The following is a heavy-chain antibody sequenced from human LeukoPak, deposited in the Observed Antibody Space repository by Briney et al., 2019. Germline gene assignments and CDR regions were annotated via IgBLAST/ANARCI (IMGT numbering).Heavy chain of an antibody. V-gene: IGHV4-34*01. Sequence: SETLYLTCAVYGGSFSGYYWSWIRQPPGKGLEWIGEINHSGSTNYNPSLKSRVTISVDTSKNQFSLKLSSVTAADTAVYYCARGRRRGYSYGLDYWGQGTLVTVSS. CDR2: INHSGST. CDR3: ARGRRRGYSYGLDY. CDR1: GGSFSGYY. J-gene: IGHJ4*02. D-gene: IGHD5-18*01.